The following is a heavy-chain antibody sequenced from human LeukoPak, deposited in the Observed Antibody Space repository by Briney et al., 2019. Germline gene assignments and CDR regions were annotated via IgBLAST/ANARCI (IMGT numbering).Heavy chain of an antibody. CDR1: SSTFTNYW. V-gene: IGHV5-51*01. Sequence: GGSLKISCKASSSTFTNYWIGWVRQMPGRGLEWMGITYPGGSQTIYMPPFQGQVTISVDESATTAYLQWNTLRASDTAMYYCARRYYTSVWFDPWGQGTLVTVSS. CDR3: ARRYYTSVWFDP. D-gene: IGHD1-26*01. CDR2: TYPGGSQT. J-gene: IGHJ5*02.